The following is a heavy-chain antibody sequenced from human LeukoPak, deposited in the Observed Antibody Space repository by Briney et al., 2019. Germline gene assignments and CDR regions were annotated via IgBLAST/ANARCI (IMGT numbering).Heavy chain of an antibody. CDR1: GGSISSSSYY. V-gene: IGHV4-61*02. J-gene: IGHJ6*03. Sequence: SETLSLTCTVSGGSISSSSYYWSWIRQPAGKGLEWIGRIYTSGSTNYNPSLKSRVTMSVDTSKNQFSLKLSSVTAADTAVYYCARAAAGLYYYYYMDVWGKGTTVTISS. D-gene: IGHD6-13*01. CDR3: ARAAAGLYYYYYMDV. CDR2: IYTSGST.